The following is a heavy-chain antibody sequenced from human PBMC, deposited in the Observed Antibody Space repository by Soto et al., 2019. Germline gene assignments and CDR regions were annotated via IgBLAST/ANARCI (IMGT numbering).Heavy chain of an antibody. J-gene: IGHJ4*02. CDR3: AKTEDSSGYLLDY. CDR1: GFTFSSYG. Sequence: GGSLRLPCAAYGFTFSSYGMHWVRQAPGKGLEWVAVISYDGSNKYYADSVKGRFTISRDNSKNTLYLQMNSLRAEDTAVYYCAKTEDSSGYLLDYWGQGTLVTVSS. D-gene: IGHD3-22*01. CDR2: ISYDGSNK. V-gene: IGHV3-30*18.